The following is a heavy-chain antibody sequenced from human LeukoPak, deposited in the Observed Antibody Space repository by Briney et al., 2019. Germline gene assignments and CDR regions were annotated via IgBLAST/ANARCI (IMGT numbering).Heavy chain of an antibody. J-gene: IGHJ4*02. V-gene: IGHV3-9*01. D-gene: IGHD4-17*01. Sequence: GGSLRLSCAASGFTFDDYAMHWVRQAPGKGLEWVSGISWNSGSIGYADSVKGRFTTSRDNAKNSLYLQMNSLRAEDTALYYCAKDYGDYPYYFDYWGQGTLVTVSS. CDR3: AKDYGDYPYYFDY. CDR2: ISWNSGSI. CDR1: GFTFDDYA.